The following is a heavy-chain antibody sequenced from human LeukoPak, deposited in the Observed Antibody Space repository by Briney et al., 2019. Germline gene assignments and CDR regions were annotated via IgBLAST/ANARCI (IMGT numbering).Heavy chain of an antibody. Sequence: ASVKVSCKASGYXFTGYYMHWVRQAPGQGLEWMGWINPNSGGTNYAQKFQGRVTMTRDTSISTAYMELSRLRSDDTAVYYCARDLAGGWPGQVYNYYYYYGMDVWGQGTTVTVSS. D-gene: IGHD6-19*01. CDR3: ARDLAGGWPGQVYNYYYYYGMDV. CDR1: GYXFTGYY. CDR2: INPNSGGT. J-gene: IGHJ6*02. V-gene: IGHV1-2*02.